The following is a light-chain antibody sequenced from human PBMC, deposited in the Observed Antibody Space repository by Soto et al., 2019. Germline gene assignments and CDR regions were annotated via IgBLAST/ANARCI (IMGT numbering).Light chain of an antibody. CDR3: SSYTSSSTLEWV. V-gene: IGLV2-14*01. Sequence: QSALTQPASVSGSPGQSITISCTGTSNDIAFYNYVSWYQQHPGKAPKLIIYEVTNRPSGVSNRFSASKSGNTASLTISGLQAEDEADYYCSSYTSSSTLEWVFGGGTKLTVL. CDR1: SNDIAFYNY. J-gene: IGLJ3*02. CDR2: EVT.